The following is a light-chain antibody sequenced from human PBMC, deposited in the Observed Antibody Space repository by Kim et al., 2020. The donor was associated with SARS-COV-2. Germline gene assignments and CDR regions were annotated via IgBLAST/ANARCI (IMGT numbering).Light chain of an antibody. Sequence: DIQVTQSPSSLSASVGDRVIITCRASQDIGNYLGWYQQKPGRAPKLLIYETSTLQSGVPSRFSGRGSGTEFTLTISSLQSEDVGTYYCQNYDSAPLTFGGGTKLEI. CDR3: QNYDSAPLT. CDR1: QDIGNY. V-gene: IGKV1-27*01. J-gene: IGKJ4*01. CDR2: ETS.